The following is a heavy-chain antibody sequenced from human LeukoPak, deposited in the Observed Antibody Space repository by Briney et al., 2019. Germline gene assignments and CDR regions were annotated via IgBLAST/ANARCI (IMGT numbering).Heavy chain of an antibody. CDR3: ARAPQYYDFWSGYYPDY. Sequence: SETLSLTCTVSGGSISSYYWSWIRQPPGKGLEWIGYIYYSGSTNYNPSLKSRVTISVDTSKNQFSLKLSSVTAADTAVYYCARAPQYYDFWSGYYPDYWGQGTLVTVSS. V-gene: IGHV4-59*08. D-gene: IGHD3-3*01. CDR1: GGSISSYY. J-gene: IGHJ4*02. CDR2: IYYSGST.